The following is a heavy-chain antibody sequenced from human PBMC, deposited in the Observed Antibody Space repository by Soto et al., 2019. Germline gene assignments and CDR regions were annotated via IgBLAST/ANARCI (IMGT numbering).Heavy chain of an antibody. CDR3: ARVGIAATGLYFFDY. J-gene: IGHJ4*02. CDR2: ISSSSSYI. D-gene: IGHD6-13*01. Sequence: GGSLRLSCAASGFTFSSYSMSWVRQAPGKGLEWVSSISSSSSYIYYADSVKGRVTISRDNAKNSLYLQMNSLRAEDTALYYWARVGIAATGLYFFDYWGQGTLVTVSS. V-gene: IGHV3-21*01. CDR1: GFTFSSYS.